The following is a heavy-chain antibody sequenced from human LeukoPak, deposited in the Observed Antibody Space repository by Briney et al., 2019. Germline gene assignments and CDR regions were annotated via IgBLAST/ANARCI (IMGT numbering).Heavy chain of an antibody. CDR3: ARDSGFSGTQRGEY. V-gene: IGHV3-30*04. CDR1: GFTFSSYA. D-gene: IGHD3/OR15-3a*01. Sequence: GGSLRLSCTASGFTFSSYAMHWVRQAPGKGLEWVAVISHDGSNKYNADSVKGRFTISRDNSKNTLHLQMNSLRAEDTAVYYCARDSGFSGTQRGEYWGQGTLVTVYS. J-gene: IGHJ4*02. CDR2: ISHDGSNK.